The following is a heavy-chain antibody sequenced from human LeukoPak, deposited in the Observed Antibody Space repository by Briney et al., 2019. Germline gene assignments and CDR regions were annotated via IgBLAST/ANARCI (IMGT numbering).Heavy chain of an antibody. D-gene: IGHD6-6*01. J-gene: IGHJ4*02. Sequence: GGSLRLSCEASGFTFSSYGMSWVRQAPGKGLEWVSGISVSGGNTFYADSVKGRFTISRDNSKNTLYLQMNSLRAEDTAVYYCASSIAEDYFDYWGQGTLVTVSS. CDR3: ASSIAEDYFDY. CDR1: GFTFSSYG. CDR2: ISVSGGNT. V-gene: IGHV3-23*01.